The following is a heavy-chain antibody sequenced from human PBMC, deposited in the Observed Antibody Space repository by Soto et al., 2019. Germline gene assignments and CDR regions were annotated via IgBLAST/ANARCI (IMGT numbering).Heavy chain of an antibody. D-gene: IGHD3-9*01. CDR2: INAGNGDT. Sequence: QVHLVQSGPEVKKPGASVKVSCKASGYTFTIYAIHWVRQAPGQSLERMGWINAGNGDTKYSQKFQGRVLTSRDTSATTAYMDVSSLRSEDTAVYYCARDEGAGDIFTGYSDKWGQGTLLTVSS. V-gene: IGHV1-3*01. J-gene: IGHJ4*02. CDR3: ARDEGAGDIFTGYSDK. CDR1: GYTFTIYA.